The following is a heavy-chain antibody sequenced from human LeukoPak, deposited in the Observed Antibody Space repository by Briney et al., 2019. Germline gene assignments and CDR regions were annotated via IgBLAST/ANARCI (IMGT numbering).Heavy chain of an antibody. J-gene: IGHJ5*02. CDR3: AREVDTAMVFDP. CDR2: IIPIFGTA. CDR1: GGTFSSYA. Sequence: SVKVSCKASGGTFSSYAISWVRQAPGQGLEWMGGIIPIFGTANYAQKFQGRVTITADESTSTAYMELSSLRSEDTAVYYCAREVDTAMVFDPWGQGTLVTVSS. D-gene: IGHD5-18*01. V-gene: IGHV1-69*13.